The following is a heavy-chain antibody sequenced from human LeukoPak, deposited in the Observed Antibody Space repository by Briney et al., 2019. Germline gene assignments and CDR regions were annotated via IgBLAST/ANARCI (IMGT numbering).Heavy chain of an antibody. CDR1: GFTFSSYA. CDR2: ISGSGGSR. J-gene: IGHJ4*02. Sequence: GGSLRLSCAASGFTFSSYAMSWVRQAPGKGLEWVSAISGSGGSRYYADSVKGRFTISRDNSKNTLYLQMNSLRAEDTAVYYCAKSSIFGVVFYWGQGTLVTVSS. CDR3: AKSSIFGVVFY. V-gene: IGHV3-23*01. D-gene: IGHD3-3*01.